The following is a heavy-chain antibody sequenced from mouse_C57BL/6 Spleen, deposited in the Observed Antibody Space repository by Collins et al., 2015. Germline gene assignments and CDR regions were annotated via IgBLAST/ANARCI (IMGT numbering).Heavy chain of an antibody. J-gene: IGHJ2*01. CDR2: IYPGDGDT. V-gene: IGHV1-82*01. Sequence: QVQLQQSGPELVKPGASVKISCKASGYAFSSSWMNWVKQRPGKGLEWIGRIYPGDGDTNYNGKFKGKSTLTVDKSSSTAYMQLSSLTSEDSAVYYCATNYGSSPFDCWGQGTTLTVSS. CDR3: ATNYGSSPFDC. D-gene: IGHD1-1*01. CDR1: GYAFSSSW.